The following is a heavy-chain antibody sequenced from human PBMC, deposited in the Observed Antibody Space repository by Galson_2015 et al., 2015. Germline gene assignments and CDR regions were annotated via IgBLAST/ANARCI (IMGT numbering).Heavy chain of an antibody. D-gene: IGHD6-25*01. Sequence: SLRLSCAASGFTFSSYAMSWVRQAPGKGLEWVSAISGSGGSTYYADSVKGRFTISRDNSKNTLYLLMNSLRAEDTAVYYCAKDLNGYSSVQGTAVFDYWGQGTLVTVSS. CDR3: AKDLNGYSSVQGTAVFDY. CDR1: GFTFSSYA. J-gene: IGHJ4*02. CDR2: ISGSGGST. V-gene: IGHV3-23*01.